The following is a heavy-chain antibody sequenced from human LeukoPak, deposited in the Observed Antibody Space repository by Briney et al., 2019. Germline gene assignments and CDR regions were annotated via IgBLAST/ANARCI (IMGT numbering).Heavy chain of an antibody. J-gene: IGHJ6*02. CDR3: ATDPRALWWYGMDV. V-gene: IGHV1-69*04. Sequence: SVKVSCKASGGTFSSYAISWVRQAPGHELEWMGRIIPILGIANYAQKFQGRVTITAAKSTRTAYMELSSLRSEDPAVYYCATDPRALWWYGMDVWGQGTTVTVSS. D-gene: IGHD2-21*01. CDR2: IIPILGIA. CDR1: GGTFSSYA.